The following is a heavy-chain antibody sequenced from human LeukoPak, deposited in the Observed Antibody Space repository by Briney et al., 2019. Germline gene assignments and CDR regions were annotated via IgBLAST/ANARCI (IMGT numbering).Heavy chain of an antibody. V-gene: IGHV6-1*01. Sequence: SQTLSLTFAVSGDSVSINSAAWNWIRQSPSRGLEWLGSTYYRSKWYNDYAGSGKSRITMNTDKSKNQFSLQLNSVTPEDTAVYYCARESWDIEGYNWFDPWGQGTLVTVSS. D-gene: IGHD2-15*01. J-gene: IGHJ5*02. CDR1: GDSVSINSAA. CDR2: TYYRSKWYN. CDR3: ARESWDIEGYNWFDP.